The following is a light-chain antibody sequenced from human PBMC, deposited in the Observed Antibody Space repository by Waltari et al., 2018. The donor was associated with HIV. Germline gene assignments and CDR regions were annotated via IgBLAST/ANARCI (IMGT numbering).Light chain of an antibody. CDR1: SSDVGGYNI. Sequence: QSALIQPASVSGSPGQSITISCTGTSSDVGGYNIVSWYQQYPGKAPKVMIYEVNKRPSGTSYLFSGSKSGNTASLTISGLQPEDEADYYCCSYAGGSSSVFGGGTKLTVL. CDR3: CSYAGGSSSV. V-gene: IGLV2-23*02. CDR2: EVN. J-gene: IGLJ3*02.